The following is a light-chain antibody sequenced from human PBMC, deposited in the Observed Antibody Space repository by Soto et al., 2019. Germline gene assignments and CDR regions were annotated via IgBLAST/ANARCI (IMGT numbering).Light chain of an antibody. CDR2: GVS. V-gene: IGLV2-14*03. CDR1: SSDVGGYNY. Sequence: QSVLTQPASLSGSPGQSITISCTGTSSDVGGYNYVSWYQQHPGKAPRLMIYGVSNRPLGVSYRFSGSKSGNTASLTISGLQYEDEAGYYCNSYASVNSPVLFGGGTKLTVL. J-gene: IGLJ2*01. CDR3: NSYASVNSPVL.